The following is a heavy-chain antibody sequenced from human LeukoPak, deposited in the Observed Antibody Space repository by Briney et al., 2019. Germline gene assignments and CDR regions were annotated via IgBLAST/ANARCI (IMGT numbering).Heavy chain of an antibody. J-gene: IGHJ3*02. D-gene: IGHD5-24*01. Sequence: GGSLRLSCAASGFTFSNYEMNWVRQAPGKGLEWVSSISIGSNYIYYGDSVKGRFTISRDNAKKSLYLQMNSLRAEDAAVYYCARRWLQSYAFDIWGQGTMVTVSS. V-gene: IGHV3-21*01. CDR3: ARRWLQSYAFDI. CDR1: GFTFSNYE. CDR2: ISIGSNYI.